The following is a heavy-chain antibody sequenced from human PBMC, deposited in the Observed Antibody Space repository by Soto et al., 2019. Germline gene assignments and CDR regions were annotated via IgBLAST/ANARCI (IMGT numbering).Heavy chain of an antibody. V-gene: IGHV5-51*01. CDR3: ARYSYGGYYFDY. Sequence: PGESLKISCNGSGYRFTIYCIGLVLQMPGKGLEWMGIIYPGDSDTRYSPSFQGQVTISADKSISTAYLQWSSLKASDTAMYYCARYSYGGYYFDYWGQGTLVTVSS. D-gene: IGHD5-18*01. CDR2: IYPGDSDT. J-gene: IGHJ4*02. CDR1: GYRFTIYC.